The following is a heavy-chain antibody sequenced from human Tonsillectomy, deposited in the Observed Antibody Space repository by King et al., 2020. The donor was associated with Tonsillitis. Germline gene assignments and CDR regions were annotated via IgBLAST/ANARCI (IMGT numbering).Heavy chain of an antibody. Sequence: VQLVESGGGLVQPGGSLRLSCAASGFTFSSYSMNWVRQAPGKGLEWVSYISSSSSTIYYADSVKGRFTISRDNAKNSLYLQMNSLRAEDTAVYYCARRVAVIINYWGQGTLVTVSS. V-gene: IGHV3-48*04. D-gene: IGHD3-10*01. CDR3: ARRVAVIINY. J-gene: IGHJ4*02. CDR1: GFTFSSYS. CDR2: ISSSSSTI.